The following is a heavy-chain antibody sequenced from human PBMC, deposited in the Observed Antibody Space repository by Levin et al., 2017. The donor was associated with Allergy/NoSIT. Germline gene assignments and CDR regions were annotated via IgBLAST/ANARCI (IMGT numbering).Heavy chain of an antibody. CDR2: IKQDGSEK. J-gene: IGHJ4*02. Sequence: GESLKISCAASGFTFSSYWMSWVRQAPGKGLEWVANIKQDGSEKYYVDSVKGRFTISRDNAKNSLYLQMNSLRAEDTAVYYCARTVVDIVATITMFYDYWGQGTLVTVSS. V-gene: IGHV3-7*01. CDR3: ARTVVDIVATITMFYDY. CDR1: GFTFSSYW. D-gene: IGHD5-12*01.